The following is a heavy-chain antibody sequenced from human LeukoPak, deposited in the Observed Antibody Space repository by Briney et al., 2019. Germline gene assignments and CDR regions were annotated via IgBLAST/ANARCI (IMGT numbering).Heavy chain of an antibody. J-gene: IGHJ3*02. CDR2: ISTSSIYI. CDR3: ARSRRDGDYLLNAFDI. V-gene: IGHV3-21*01. Sequence: GGSLRLSCSASGFTFSSYSMNWVRQDPGKGLERVSSISTSSIYIHYADSVKGRFTISRDNAKNSLYLQMNSLRAEDTAVYYCARSRRDGDYLLNAFDIWGQGTMVTVSS. CDR1: GFTFSSYS. D-gene: IGHD4-17*01.